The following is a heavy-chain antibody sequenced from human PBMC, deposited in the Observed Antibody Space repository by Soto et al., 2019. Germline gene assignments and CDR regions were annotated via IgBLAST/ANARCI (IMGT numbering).Heavy chain of an antibody. V-gene: IGHV1-18*01. Sequence: QVQLVQSGAERKKPGASVKVSCKTSGYSFAIYGINWVRQAPGQGLEWMGYINTDNGNTYYTQKFQGRVALTADASTTTDYMELRSLRSDDTAVYYCARDVPRMDVWGQGTKVTVSS. CDR1: GYSFAIYG. J-gene: IGHJ6*02. CDR2: INTDNGNT. D-gene: IGHD2-2*01. CDR3: ARDVPRMDV.